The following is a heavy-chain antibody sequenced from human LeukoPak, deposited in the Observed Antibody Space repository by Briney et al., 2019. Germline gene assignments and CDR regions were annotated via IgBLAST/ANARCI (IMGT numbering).Heavy chain of an antibody. CDR1: GGSISGYY. J-gene: IGHJ4*02. CDR3: VRGVSGWYGFDY. CDR2: INLSGGT. V-gene: IGHV4-34*01. D-gene: IGHD6-19*01. Sequence: SETLSLTCAVHGGSISGYYWTWIRQPPGKGLEWIGEINLSGGTKYNPSLKSRVTISAETSNNQFFLKLNSVTGADTAVYYCVRGVSGWYGFDYWGQGTLVTVSS.